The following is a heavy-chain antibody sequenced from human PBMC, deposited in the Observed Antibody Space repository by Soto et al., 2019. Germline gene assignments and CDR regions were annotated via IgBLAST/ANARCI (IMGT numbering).Heavy chain of an antibody. CDR2: IYYSGST. V-gene: IGHV4-39*07. CDR3: ARDAYGSGSYPY. CDR1: GGSISSSSYY. D-gene: IGHD3-10*01. Sequence: PSETLSLTCTVSGGSISSSSYYWGWIRQPPGKGLEWIGSIYYSGSTYYNPSLKSRVTISVDTSKNQFSLKLSSVTAADTAVYYCARDAYGSGSYPYWGQGTLVTVSS. J-gene: IGHJ4*02.